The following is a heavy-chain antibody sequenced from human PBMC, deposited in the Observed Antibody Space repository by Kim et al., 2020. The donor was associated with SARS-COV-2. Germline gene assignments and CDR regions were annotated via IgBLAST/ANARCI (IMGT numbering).Heavy chain of an antibody. CDR2: NT. D-gene: IGHD3-16*01. V-gene: IGHV1-18*01. J-gene: IGHJ5*02. CDR3: ARDRMGGFDP. Sequence: NTNYAQKLQGRVTMTADTSTSTAYMELRSLRSDDTAVYYCARDRMGGFDPWGQGTLVTVSS.